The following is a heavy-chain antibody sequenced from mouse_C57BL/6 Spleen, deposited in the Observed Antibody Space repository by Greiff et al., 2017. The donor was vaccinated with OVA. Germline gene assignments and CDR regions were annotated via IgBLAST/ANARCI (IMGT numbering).Heavy chain of an antibody. J-gene: IGHJ2*01. CDR2: IYPGDGDT. CDR3: ARIYYGNERYYFDY. V-gene: IGHV1-82*01. Sequence: VQLQQSGPELVKPGASVKISCKASGYAFSSSWMNWVKQRPGKGLEWIGRIYPGDGDTNYNGKFKGKATLTADKSSSTAYMQLSSLTSEDSAVYFCARIYYGNERYYFDYWGQGTTLTVSS. CDR1: GYAFSSSW. D-gene: IGHD2-1*01.